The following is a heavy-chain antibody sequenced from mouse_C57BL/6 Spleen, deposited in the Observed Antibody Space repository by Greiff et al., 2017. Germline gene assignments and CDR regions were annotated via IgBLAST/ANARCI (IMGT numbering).Heavy chain of an antibody. J-gene: IGHJ3*01. V-gene: IGHV3-1*01. CDR3: ARGEPAWFAD. CDR1: GYSITSGYD. CDR2: ISYSGSP. Sequence: VQLQQSGPGMVKPSQSLSLTCTVTGYSITSGYDWHWIRHFPGNKLEWMGYISYSGSPNYNPSLKSRISITHDTSKNHFFLKLNSVTTEDTATYYCARGEPAWFADWGQGTLVTVSA.